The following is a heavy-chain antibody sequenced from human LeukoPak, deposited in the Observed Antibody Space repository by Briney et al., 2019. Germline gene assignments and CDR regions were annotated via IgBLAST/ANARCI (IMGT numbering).Heavy chain of an antibody. CDR3: ARDRDYYGSGSY. CDR2: ISSSGSTI. CDR1: GFTFSDYY. Sequence: GGSLRLSCVASGFTFSDYYMSWIRQAPGKGLGWVSHISSSGSTIYYADSVKGRFTISRDNAKNSLYLQMNSLRAEDTAVYYCARDRDYYGSGSYWGQGTRVIVSS. D-gene: IGHD3-10*01. J-gene: IGHJ4*02. V-gene: IGHV3-11*01.